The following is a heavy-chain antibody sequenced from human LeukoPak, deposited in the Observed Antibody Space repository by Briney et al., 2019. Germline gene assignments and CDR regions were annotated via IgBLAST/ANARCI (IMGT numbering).Heavy chain of an antibody. D-gene: IGHD5-24*01. CDR3: ARDASLQTGAFDV. Sequence: TSETLSLTCAVSGGSISRSDWWSWVRQSPGKGLEWIGEIFHSGSTKYNPSLKSRVTISVDKSKNQFSLNLTSVTAADTAMYYCARDASLQTGAFDVWGQGTMVTV. J-gene: IGHJ3*01. CDR2: IFHSGST. V-gene: IGHV4-4*02. CDR1: GGSISRSDW.